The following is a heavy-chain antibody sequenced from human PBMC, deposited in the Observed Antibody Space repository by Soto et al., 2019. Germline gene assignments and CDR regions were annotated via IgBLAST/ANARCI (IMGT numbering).Heavy chain of an antibody. D-gene: IGHD2-2*01. CDR3: ARGERCSSTSCYVAYGMDV. Sequence: QVQLVQSGAEVKKPGSSVKVSCKASGGTFSSYAISWVRQAPGQGLEWMGGIIPIFGTANYAQKFQGRVTITADESTSTAYMGLSSLRSEDTAVYYCARGERCSSTSCYVAYGMDVWGQGTTVTVSS. V-gene: IGHV1-69*01. CDR1: GGTFSSYA. J-gene: IGHJ6*02. CDR2: IIPIFGTA.